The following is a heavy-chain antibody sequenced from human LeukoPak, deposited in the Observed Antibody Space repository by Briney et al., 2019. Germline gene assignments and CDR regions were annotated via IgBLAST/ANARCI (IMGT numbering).Heavy chain of an antibody. CDR3: ARDRQLYYYMDV. Sequence: GGSLRLSCAASGFTFSSYSMNWVRQAPGKGLEWVSYISSSSSTIYYADSVEGRFTISRDNAKNSLYLQMNSLRAEDTAVYYCARDRQLYYYMDVWGKGTTVTVSS. CDR2: ISSSSSTI. V-gene: IGHV3-48*04. J-gene: IGHJ6*03. D-gene: IGHD2-2*01. CDR1: GFTFSSYS.